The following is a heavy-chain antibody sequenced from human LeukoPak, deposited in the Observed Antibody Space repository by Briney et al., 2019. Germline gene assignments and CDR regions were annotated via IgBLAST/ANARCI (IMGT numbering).Heavy chain of an antibody. D-gene: IGHD7-27*01. V-gene: IGHV1-8*01. J-gene: IGHJ4*02. CDR3: VRTPPNWGFDY. CDR1: GFTFTSYD. CDR2: MSPNSGDT. Sequence: ASVKVSCKASGFTFTSYDINWVRQATGQGLEWMGWMSPNSGDTGYAQKFQGRVTMTSDSSISTAYMELSSLRSEDTAIYYCVRTPPNWGFDYWGQGTLVTVSS.